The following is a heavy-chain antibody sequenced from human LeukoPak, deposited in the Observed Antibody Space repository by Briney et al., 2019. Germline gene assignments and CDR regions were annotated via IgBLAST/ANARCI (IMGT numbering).Heavy chain of an antibody. V-gene: IGHV1-2*02. CDR1: GYTLIEYY. Sequence: ASVKVSCKASGYTLIEYYIYWVRQAPGQGLEWMGWINPKSGGTKYAQKFQGRVTMTTDTSISTAYMELSSLRSDDTAVYYCARVLKLWFGSSYYYYYYMDVWGKGTTVTISS. J-gene: IGHJ6*03. CDR3: ARVLKLWFGSSYYYYYYMDV. D-gene: IGHD3-10*01. CDR2: INPKSGGT.